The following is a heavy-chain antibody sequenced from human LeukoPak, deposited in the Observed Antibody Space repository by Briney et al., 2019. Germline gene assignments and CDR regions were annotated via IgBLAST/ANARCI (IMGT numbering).Heavy chain of an antibody. CDR2: IWKDGSDE. CDR3: AREEAFQLEASLDQ. Sequence: GRSLRLSCAAAGFTFGDFGMHWVRQAPGKGLEWVALIWKDGSDEFYADSVKGRSTISRDNSRNTLSLQMNSLRGEDTAVYYCAREEAFQLEASLDQWGQGTLVTVSS. CDR1: GFTFGDFG. V-gene: IGHV3-33*01. D-gene: IGHD3-3*01. J-gene: IGHJ4*02.